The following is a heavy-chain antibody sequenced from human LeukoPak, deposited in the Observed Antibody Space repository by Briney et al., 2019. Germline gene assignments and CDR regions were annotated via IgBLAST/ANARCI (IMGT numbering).Heavy chain of an antibody. CDR1: GYTFTGYY. V-gene: IGHV1-2*02. CDR2: INPNSGGT. J-gene: IGHJ4*02. D-gene: IGHD4-11*01. CDR3: AREVPGSNQIFDY. Sequence: ASVKVSCKASGYTFTGYYMHWVRQAPGQRLEWMGWINPNSGGTNYAQKFQGRVTMTRDTSISTAYMELSRLRSDDTAVYYCAREVPGSNQIFDYWGQGTLVTVSS.